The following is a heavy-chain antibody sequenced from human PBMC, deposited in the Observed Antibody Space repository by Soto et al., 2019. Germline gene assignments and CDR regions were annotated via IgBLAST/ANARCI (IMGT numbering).Heavy chain of an antibody. V-gene: IGHV1-3*01. CDR2: INAGNGNT. Sequence: QVQLVQSGAEVKKPGASVKVSCKASGYTFSRYAIHWLRQAPGQRLEWMGWINAGNGNTKYSQMLQGRVTITRDTSASTAHMKRSSLRAEDTAVFTCARVNIVILPDVNPCPHVDYWGQGTLVTVSS. CDR1: GYTFSRYA. D-gene: IGHD2-15*01. CDR3: ARVNIVILPDVNPCPHVDY. J-gene: IGHJ4*02.